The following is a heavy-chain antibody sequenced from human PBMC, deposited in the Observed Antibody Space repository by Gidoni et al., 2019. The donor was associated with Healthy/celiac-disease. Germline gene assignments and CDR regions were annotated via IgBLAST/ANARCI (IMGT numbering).Heavy chain of an antibody. Sequence: EVQLVESGGGVVRPGGSLRLSCAASGFTFDDYGMSWVRQAPGQGLEWGSGINWNGGSTGYADSVKGRFTISRDNAKNSLYLQMNSLRAEDTALYHCARDHRYYDSSGYYSYGMDVWGQGTTVTVSS. CDR2: INWNGGST. V-gene: IGHV3-20*01. CDR1: GFTFDDYG. D-gene: IGHD3-22*01. CDR3: ARDHRYYDSSGYYSYGMDV. J-gene: IGHJ6*02.